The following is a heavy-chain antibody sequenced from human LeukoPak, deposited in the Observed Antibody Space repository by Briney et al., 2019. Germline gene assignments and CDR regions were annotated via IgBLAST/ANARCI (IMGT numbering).Heavy chain of an antibody. CDR1: GGSFSGYY. J-gene: IGHJ6*02. Sequence: SETLSLTCAVYGGSFSGYYWSWIRQPPGKGLEWIGEINHSGSTNYNPSLKSRVTISVDTSKNQFSLKLSSVTAADTAVYYCATPDRYCSSTSCYGMDVRGQGTTVTVSS. CDR3: ATPDRYCSSTSCYGMDV. CDR2: INHSGST. D-gene: IGHD2-2*01. V-gene: IGHV4-34*01.